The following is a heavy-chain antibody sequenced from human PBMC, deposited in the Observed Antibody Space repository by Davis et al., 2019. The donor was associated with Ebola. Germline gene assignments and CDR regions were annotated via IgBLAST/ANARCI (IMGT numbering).Heavy chain of an antibody. Sequence: GGSLRLSCAASGFTFGDYSMSWIRQAPGKGLEWVSYITNNGRPIYYADSVKGRFTISRDIAKNSLYLQMNSLRAEDTAVYYCARATRQWLDSYYFDYWGQGTLITVSS. D-gene: IGHD6-19*01. V-gene: IGHV3-11*01. J-gene: IGHJ4*02. CDR3: ARATRQWLDSYYFDY. CDR2: ITNNGRPI. CDR1: GFTFGDYS.